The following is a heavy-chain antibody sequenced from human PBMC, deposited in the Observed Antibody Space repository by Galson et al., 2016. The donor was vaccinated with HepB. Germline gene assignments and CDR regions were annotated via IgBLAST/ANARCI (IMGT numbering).Heavy chain of an antibody. CDR1: GYLFNSYW. Sequence: QSGAEVTKPGESLRISCQGSGYLFNSYWIGWVRQMPGKGPEWMGIIFPGDSETKYSPSFEGQVTMSADKSISTAYLQWDSLKASDTAIYYCARRKKTVPSYCFDVWGQGTLVTVSS. V-gene: IGHV5-51*01. J-gene: IGHJ4*02. CDR2: IFPGDSET. D-gene: IGHD4-17*01. CDR3: ARRKKTVPSYCFDV.